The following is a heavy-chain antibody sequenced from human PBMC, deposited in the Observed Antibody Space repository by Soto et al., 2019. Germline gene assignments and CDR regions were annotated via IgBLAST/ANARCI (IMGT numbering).Heavy chain of an antibody. CDR3: ARDYDGVVVPSFDP. CDR2: IIPILGIA. Sequence: QVQLVQSGAEVKKPGSSVKVSCKASGGTFSSYTISWVRQAPGQGLEWMGRIIPILGIANYAQKFQGRVTITADKSTSTAYMELSSLRSEDTAVYYCARDYDGVVVPSFDPWGQGTLVTVSS. CDR1: GGTFSSYT. D-gene: IGHD2-2*01. V-gene: IGHV1-69*08. J-gene: IGHJ5*02.